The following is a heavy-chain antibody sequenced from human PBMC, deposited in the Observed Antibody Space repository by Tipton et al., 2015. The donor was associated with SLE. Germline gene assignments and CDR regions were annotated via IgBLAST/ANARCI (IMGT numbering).Heavy chain of an antibody. D-gene: IGHD2-2*01. CDR3: ARRDCSTTSCYFDY. J-gene: IGHJ4*02. V-gene: IGHV4-39*01. CDR2: IFHSGST. CDR1: GGSINNSPYY. Sequence: TLSLTCSVSGGSINNSPYYWGWIRQPPGKGLEWIGSIFHSGSTNYNTSLKSRVTIFVDTSRNQFSLKLSSVTAADTAAYYCARRDCSTTSCYFDYWGQGILLIVSS.